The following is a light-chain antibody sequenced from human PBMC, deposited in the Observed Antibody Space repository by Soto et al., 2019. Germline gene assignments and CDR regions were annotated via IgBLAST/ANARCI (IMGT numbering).Light chain of an antibody. Sequence: IVMTQSPATLSVSPGERATLSCRASQSVSANLAWYQHKPGQAPRLLIYGASTRATGIPARFRGSGTGTDFTLTISSLQSEDFAVYYCQQYNNWPPWKFGQGTKVDIK. CDR3: QQYNNWPPWK. V-gene: IGKV3-15*01. J-gene: IGKJ1*01. CDR2: GAS. CDR1: QSVSAN.